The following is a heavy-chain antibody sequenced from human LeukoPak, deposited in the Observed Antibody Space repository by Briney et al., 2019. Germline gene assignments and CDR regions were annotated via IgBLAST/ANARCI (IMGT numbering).Heavy chain of an antibody. CDR2: IYSGGST. J-gene: IGHJ6*02. CDR1: GLTFSSYW. CDR3: AGGYSYGLRPYYYYGMDV. Sequence: GGSLRLSCTASGLTFSSYWIHWVRQAPGKGLVWVSVIYSGGSTYYADSVKGRFTISRHNSKNTLYLQMNSLRAEDTAVYYCAGGYSYGLRPYYYYGMDVWGQGTTVTVSS. V-gene: IGHV3-53*04. D-gene: IGHD5-18*01.